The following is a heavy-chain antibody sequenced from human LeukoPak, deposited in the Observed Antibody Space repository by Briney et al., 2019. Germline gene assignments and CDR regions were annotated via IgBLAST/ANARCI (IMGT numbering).Heavy chain of an antibody. CDR1: GFTFGDYY. CDR3: AIGNYRALY. Sequence: PGTSLRLSCAASGFTFGDYYMTWIRQAPGQGLEWVSYISSSGSNRYYADSVKGRFTISRDNAQNSLYLQMNSLRAEDSAVYYCAIGNYRALYWGQGTLVTVSS. CDR2: ISSSGSNR. D-gene: IGHD1-7*01. J-gene: IGHJ4*02. V-gene: IGHV3-11*01.